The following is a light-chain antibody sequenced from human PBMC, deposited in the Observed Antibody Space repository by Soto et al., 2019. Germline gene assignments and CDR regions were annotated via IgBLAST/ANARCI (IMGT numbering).Light chain of an antibody. CDR1: QSVDSY. J-gene: IGKJ5*01. CDR3: QQRDSWPIT. V-gene: IGKV3-11*01. CDR2: GAS. Sequence: EIVLTQSPASLSLSPGERATLSCRASQSVDSYLVWYQQKPGQAPRLLIFGASNRAPGIPARFSGSGSGTDFTLTINSLEPDDFAVYYCQQRDSWPITSGQGTRLAIK.